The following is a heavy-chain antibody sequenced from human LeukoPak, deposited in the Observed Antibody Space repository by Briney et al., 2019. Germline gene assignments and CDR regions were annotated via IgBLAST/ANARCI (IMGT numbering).Heavy chain of an antibody. J-gene: IGHJ4*02. V-gene: IGHV3-53*01. CDR2: IYSGGTT. CDR1: GFTVSSNY. D-gene: IGHD1-26*01. Sequence: GGSLRLSCAASGFTVSSNYMSWVRQAPGKGLEWVSVIYSGGTTNYADSVKGRFTISRDNSKNTLFLQMNSLRAEDTAVYYCAKGPSDRAIDYWGQGTLVTVSS. CDR3: AKGPSDRAIDY.